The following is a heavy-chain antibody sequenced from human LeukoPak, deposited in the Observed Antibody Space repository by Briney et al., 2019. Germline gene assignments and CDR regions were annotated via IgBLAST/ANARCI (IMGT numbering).Heavy chain of an antibody. Sequence: NPSETLSLTCTVSGGSISSSSYYWGWIRQPPGKGLEWIGSIYYSGSTHYNPSLKSRVTISGDTSKNHFSLKLSSVTAADTAVYSCGGLISFGGLIDNWGQGILVTVSS. CDR3: GGLISFGGLIDN. CDR2: IYYSGST. CDR1: GGSISSSSYY. V-gene: IGHV4-39*07. J-gene: IGHJ4*02. D-gene: IGHD3-16*02.